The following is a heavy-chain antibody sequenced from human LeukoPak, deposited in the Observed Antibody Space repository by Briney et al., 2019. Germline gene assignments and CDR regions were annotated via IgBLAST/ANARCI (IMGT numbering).Heavy chain of an antibody. Sequence: PSETLSLTCTVSGGSISSSSYYWGWIRQPPGKGLEWIGSIYYSGSTYYNPSLKSRVTISVDTSKNQFSLKLSSVTAADTAVYYCARLGEFIEAAGTVDYWGQGTLVTVSS. CDR3: ARLGEFIEAAGTVDY. J-gene: IGHJ4*02. D-gene: IGHD6-13*01. V-gene: IGHV4-39*01. CDR1: GGSISSSSYY. CDR2: IYYSGST.